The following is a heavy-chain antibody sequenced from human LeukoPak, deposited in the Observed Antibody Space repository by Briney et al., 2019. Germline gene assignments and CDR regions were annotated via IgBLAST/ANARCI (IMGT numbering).Heavy chain of an antibody. CDR2: ISYDGNNK. Sequence: PGGSLRLSCAASGFTFSGYGMHWVRQAPGKGLEWVSVISYDGNNKYYADSVKGRFTISRDNSKNTLYLQMNSLRAEDTGVYYCAILDRYNYGGISHWGQGALVTVSS. V-gene: IGHV3-30*03. CDR1: GFTFSGYG. CDR3: AILDRYNYGGISH. J-gene: IGHJ4*02. D-gene: IGHD5-18*01.